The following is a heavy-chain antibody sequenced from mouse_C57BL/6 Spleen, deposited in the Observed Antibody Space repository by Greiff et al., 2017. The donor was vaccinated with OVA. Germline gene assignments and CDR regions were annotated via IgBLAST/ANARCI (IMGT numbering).Heavy chain of an antibody. CDR1: GYTFTSYW. J-gene: IGHJ4*01. CDR3: ARYYYGSYAMDY. D-gene: IGHD1-1*01. CDR2: IDPNSGGT. V-gene: IGHV1-62-3*01. Sequence: QVQLKQPGAELVKPGASVKLSCKASGYTFTSYWMHWVKQRPGRGLEWIGRIDPNSGGTNYNQKFKGKATLTVDTSSSTAYMQLSSLTSEDSAVYYCARYYYGSYAMDYWGQGTSVTVSS.